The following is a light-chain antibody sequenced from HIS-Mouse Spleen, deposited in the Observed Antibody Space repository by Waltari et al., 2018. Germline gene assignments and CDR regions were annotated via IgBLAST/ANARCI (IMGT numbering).Light chain of an antibody. CDR1: SSDVGSSNL. CDR3: CSYAGSSTWV. J-gene: IGLJ3*02. CDR2: EGS. V-gene: IGLV2-23*01. Sequence: QSALTQPASVSGSPGQSITISCTGTSSDVGSSNLVSWYQQHPGKAPKLMIYEGSKRPSGVSNRFSASKSGNTASLTISGLQAEDEADYYCCSYAGSSTWVFGGGTKLTVL.